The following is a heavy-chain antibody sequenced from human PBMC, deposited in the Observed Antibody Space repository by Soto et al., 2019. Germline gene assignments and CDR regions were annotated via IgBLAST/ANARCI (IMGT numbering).Heavy chain of an antibody. CDR1: GDSITNNNW. Sequence: TSETLSLTCAVSGDSITNNNWWTWLRQSPGKGLERIGGMHHGGNTYYNPSLKSRVTISVDKSKNQFSLKLSSVTAADTAVYYCARHNPSSMIFGVVTYFDYWGQGTLVTVSS. CDR2: MHHGGNT. CDR3: ARHNPSSMIFGVVTYFDY. J-gene: IGHJ4*02. D-gene: IGHD3-3*01. V-gene: IGHV4-4*02.